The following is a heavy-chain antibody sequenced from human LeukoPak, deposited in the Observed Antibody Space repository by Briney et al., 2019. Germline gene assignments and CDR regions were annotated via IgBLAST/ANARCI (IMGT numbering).Heavy chain of an antibody. CDR1: GGSSSGYY. J-gene: IGHJ6*02. V-gene: IGHV4-34*01. CDR3: ARGGAGFGDSSGYPIHAPYYYYYGMDV. D-gene: IGHD3-22*01. Sequence: SETLSLTCAVYGGSSSGYYWSWIRQPPGKGLEWIGEINHSGSTNYNPSLKSRVTISVDTSKNQFSLKLSSVTAADTAVYYCARGGAGFGDSSGYPIHAPYYYYYGMDVWGQGTTVTVSS. CDR2: INHSGST.